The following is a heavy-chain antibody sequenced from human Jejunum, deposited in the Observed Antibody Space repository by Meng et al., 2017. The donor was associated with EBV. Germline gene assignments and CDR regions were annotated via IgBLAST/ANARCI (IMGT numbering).Heavy chain of an antibody. CDR2: INPDGRTI. CDR1: GFTLSDHW. D-gene: IGHD5-24*01. CDR3: AKLTRA. J-gene: IGHJ5*02. V-gene: IGHV3-74*01. Sequence: EVQRVESGGGLVQPGGSLRLSCAASGFTLSDHWIHWVRQAPGEGLMWVSRINPDGRTINYGDSVKGRFTISRDNAKNTVYLQMNSLRAEDTAVYYCAKLTRAWGQGTLVTVSS.